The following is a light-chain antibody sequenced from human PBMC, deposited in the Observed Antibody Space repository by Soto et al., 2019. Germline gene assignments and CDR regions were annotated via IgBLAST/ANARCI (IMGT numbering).Light chain of an antibody. J-gene: IGLJ1*01. Sequence: QSVLTQPPSASGSPGQSVTISCTGTSSDVGNYSYVSWYQQHPGKAPKLLIYEVNKRPSGVPDRYSASKSGNTASLTVSGLQAEDEADYYCSSYAGRNDFVFGTGTKVTVL. CDR1: SSDVGNYSY. CDR3: SSYAGRNDFV. CDR2: EVN. V-gene: IGLV2-8*01.